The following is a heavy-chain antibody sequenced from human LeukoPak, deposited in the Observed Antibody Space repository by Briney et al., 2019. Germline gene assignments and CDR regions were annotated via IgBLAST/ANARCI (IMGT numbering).Heavy chain of an antibody. D-gene: IGHD2-15*01. V-gene: IGHV4-39*07. J-gene: IGHJ4*02. CDR2: IYYSGST. CDR1: GGSISRSSHY. Sequence: SETLSLTCTVSGGSISRSSHYWGWIRQPPGKGLEWIGTIYYSGSTYYTPSLKSRVTISVDTSKNQFSLKLSSVTAADTAVYYCASFSARVANFDYWGQGTLVTVSS. CDR3: ASFSARVANFDY.